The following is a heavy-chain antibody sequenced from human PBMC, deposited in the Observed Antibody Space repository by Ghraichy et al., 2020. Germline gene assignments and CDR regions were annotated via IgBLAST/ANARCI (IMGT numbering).Heavy chain of an antibody. V-gene: IGHV4-34*01. CDR2: INHSGST. Sequence: SETLSLTCAVYGGSFSGYYWSWIRQPPGKGLEWIGEINHSGSTNYNPSLKSRVTISVDTSKNQFSLKLSSVTAADTAVYYCARGRGRPFTYYYYYMDVWGKGTTVTVSS. D-gene: IGHD3-10*01. J-gene: IGHJ6*03. CDR1: GGSFSGYY. CDR3: ARGRGRPFTYYYYYMDV.